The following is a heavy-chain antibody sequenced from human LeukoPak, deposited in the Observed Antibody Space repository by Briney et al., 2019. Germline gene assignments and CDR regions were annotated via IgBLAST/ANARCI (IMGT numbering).Heavy chain of an antibody. Sequence: ASVKVSCKASGYTFTGYYMHWVRQAPGQGLEWMGWINPNSGGTNYAQKFQGRVTMTRDTSISTAYMELSRLRSDDTAVYYCARFWGYAPYNWFDPWGQGTLVPVSS. CDR1: GYTFTGYY. CDR2: INPNSGGT. CDR3: ARFWGYAPYNWFDP. D-gene: IGHD3-16*01. V-gene: IGHV1-2*02. J-gene: IGHJ5*02.